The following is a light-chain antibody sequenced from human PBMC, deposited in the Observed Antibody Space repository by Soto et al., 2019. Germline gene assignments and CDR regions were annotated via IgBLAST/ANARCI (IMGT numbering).Light chain of an antibody. J-gene: IGKJ4*01. CDR1: QSVSYY. Sequence: EIVLTQSPATLSLSPGERATLSCRASQSVSYYLAWYQQKPGQAPRLLIYDASNRATGIPARFSGSGSGTDFTLTISSLEPEDFAVYYCQQRSSWPIIFGGGTKVEIE. CDR3: QQRSSWPII. V-gene: IGKV3-11*01. CDR2: DAS.